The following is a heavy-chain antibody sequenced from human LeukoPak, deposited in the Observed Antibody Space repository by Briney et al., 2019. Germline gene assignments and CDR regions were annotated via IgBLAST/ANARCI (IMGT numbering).Heavy chain of an antibody. D-gene: IGHD3-9*01. Sequence: PSETLSLTCAVYGGSFSGYYWSWIRQPPGKGLEWIGEINHSGSTNYNPSLKSRVTISVDTSKNQFSLKLSSGTAADTAVYYCAREFNYDILTGYSAYFDYWGQGTLVTVSS. V-gene: IGHV4-34*01. CDR3: AREFNYDILTGYSAYFDY. CDR1: GGSFSGYY. J-gene: IGHJ4*02. CDR2: INHSGST.